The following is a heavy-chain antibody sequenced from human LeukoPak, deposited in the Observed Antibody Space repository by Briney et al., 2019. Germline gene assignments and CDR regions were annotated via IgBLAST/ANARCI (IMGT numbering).Heavy chain of an antibody. Sequence: ASVKVSCKASGGTFSSYAISWVRQAPGQGLEWMGGIIPIFGTANYAQKFQGRVTITADESTSTAYMELSSLRSEDTAVYYYASQRVTMVAPDYYYYYGMDVWGQGTTVTVSS. CDR2: IIPIFGTA. D-gene: IGHD3-10*01. CDR3: ASQRVTMVAPDYYYYYGMDV. CDR1: GGTFSSYA. J-gene: IGHJ6*02. V-gene: IGHV1-69*13.